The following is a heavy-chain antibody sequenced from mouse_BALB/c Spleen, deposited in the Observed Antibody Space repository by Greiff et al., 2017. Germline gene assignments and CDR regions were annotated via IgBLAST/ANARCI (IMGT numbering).Heavy chain of an antibody. CDR3: AKQTARASFWFAY. D-gene: IGHD3-2*01. J-gene: IGHJ3*01. V-gene: IGHV1S135*01. CDR2: IDPYNGGT. Sequence: LQESGPELVKPGASVKVSCKASGYAFTSYNMYWVKQSHGKSLEWIGYIDPYNGGTSYNQKFKGKATLTVDKSSSTAYMHLNSLTSEDSAVYYCAKQTARASFWFAYWGQGTLVTVSA. CDR1: GYAFTSYN.